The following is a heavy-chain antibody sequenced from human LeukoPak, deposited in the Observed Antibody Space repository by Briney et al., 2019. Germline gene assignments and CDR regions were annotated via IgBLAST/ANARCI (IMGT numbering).Heavy chain of an antibody. CDR1: GGSISSSNW. J-gene: IGHJ4*02. CDR2: IYHSGST. CDR3: ARRSPGYSSGWPFDY. D-gene: IGHD6-19*01. V-gene: IGHV4-4*02. Sequence: SGTLSLTCAVSGGSISSSNWWSWVRQPPGKGLEWIGEIYHSGSTNYNPSLKSRVTISVDKSKNQFSLKLSSVTAADTAVYYCARRSPGYSSGWPFDYWGQGTLVTVSS.